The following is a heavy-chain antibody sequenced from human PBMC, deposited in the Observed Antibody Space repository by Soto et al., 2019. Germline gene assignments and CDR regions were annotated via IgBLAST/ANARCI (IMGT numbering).Heavy chain of an antibody. CDR2: IKSDLHGGTT. J-gene: IGHJ4*02. D-gene: IGHD1-26*01. V-gene: IGHV3-15*02. CDR3: NTGEY. CDR1: GFNAKDDW. Sequence: EVQLVESGGALVQPGESLRLSCAASGFNAKDDWRAWFRQAPGKGLEWLNQIKSDLHGGTTDYAAPVKDRITMSRVASKNTVVMQMNSLESYCAAVYYCNTGEYWGQGTLVTVSS.